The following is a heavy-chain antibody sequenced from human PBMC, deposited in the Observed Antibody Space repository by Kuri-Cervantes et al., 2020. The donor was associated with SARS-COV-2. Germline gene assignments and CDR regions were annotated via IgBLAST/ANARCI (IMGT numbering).Heavy chain of an antibody. D-gene: IGHD6-19*01. CDR1: GGTFSSYG. CDR3: AKHLPVPGGYYFDN. V-gene: IGHV1-69*06. Sequence: SVKVSCKASGGTFSSYGISWVRQAPGQGLEWMGGIIPIFGTANYAQKFQGRVTITADKSTSTAYMELSSLGSEDTAVYYCAKHLPVPGGYYFDNWGQGTLVTVSS. CDR2: IIPIFGTA. J-gene: IGHJ4*02.